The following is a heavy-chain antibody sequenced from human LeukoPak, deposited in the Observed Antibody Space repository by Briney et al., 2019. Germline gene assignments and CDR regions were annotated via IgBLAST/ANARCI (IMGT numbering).Heavy chain of an antibody. CDR2: INTDGTST. CDR3: ARARYSYTGIVDY. J-gene: IGHJ4*02. CDR1: GFTFSDYW. D-gene: IGHD5-12*01. V-gene: IGHV3-74*01. Sequence: GGSLRLSCAASGFTFSDYWMHWVRQASGKGLVWVSRINTDGTSTKYADSVKGRFTISRDNARNTVYLQMNSLRAEDTAVYYCARARYSYTGIVDYWGQGTLVTVSS.